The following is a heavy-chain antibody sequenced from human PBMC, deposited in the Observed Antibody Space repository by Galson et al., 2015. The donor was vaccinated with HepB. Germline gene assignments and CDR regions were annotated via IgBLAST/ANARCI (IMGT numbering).Heavy chain of an antibody. CDR2: VDPEDGET. D-gene: IGHD2-15*01. CDR3: ATVSVVAGYYVDY. Sequence: SVKVSCKVSGYTLTELSMHWVQQAPGKGLEWMGCVDPEDGETIYAEKVKGRVTITADTSTDTDYMELSSLRSEDTAVYYCATVSVVAGYYVDYCSQGALGTASS. CDR1: GYTLTELS. J-gene: IGHJ4*02. V-gene: IGHV1-24*01.